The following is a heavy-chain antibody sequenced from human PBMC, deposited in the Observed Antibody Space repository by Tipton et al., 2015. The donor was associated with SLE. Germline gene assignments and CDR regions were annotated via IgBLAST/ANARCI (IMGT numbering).Heavy chain of an antibody. CDR2: IFYNGRT. J-gene: IGHJ3*02. CDR3: AQAHLWGSYRYASDI. V-gene: IGHV4-39*07. Sequence: TLSLTCSVSGGSIRSASSYWGWIRQPPGKGLEWIGSIFYNGRTYYNPSLKSRVTISLVTSKNQFSLKLSSVTAADTAVYYCAQAHLWGSYRYASDIWGQGTMVTVSS. D-gene: IGHD3-16*02. CDR1: GGSIRSASSY.